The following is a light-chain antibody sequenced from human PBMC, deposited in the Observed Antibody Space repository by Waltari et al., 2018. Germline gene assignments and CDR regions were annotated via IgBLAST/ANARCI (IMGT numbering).Light chain of an antibody. V-gene: IGKV3-15*01. CDR2: GAS. CDR3: QQYNNWPPLT. Sequence: EIVMTQSPATLSASPGERATLSCRASQIVSSNLAWYPQKPGQAPRLLIYGASTRATGIPARFSGSGSGTEFTLTISSMQSEDFAVYYCQQYNNWPPLTFGGGTKVEIK. J-gene: IGKJ4*01. CDR1: QIVSSN.